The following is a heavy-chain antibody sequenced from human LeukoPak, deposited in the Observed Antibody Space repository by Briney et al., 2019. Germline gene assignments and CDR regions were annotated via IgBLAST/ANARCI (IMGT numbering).Heavy chain of an antibody. Sequence: GGSLRLSCAASGFTFSSYSMNWVRQAPGKGLEWVSSISSSSSYIYYADSVKGRFTISRDNTKNTLNLQMNSLRADDTAMYYCARDSSHYLGSSDYWGQGTLVTVSS. CDR2: ISSSSSYI. D-gene: IGHD6-6*01. V-gene: IGHV3-21*04. CDR1: GFTFSSYS. CDR3: ARDSSHYLGSSDY. J-gene: IGHJ4*02.